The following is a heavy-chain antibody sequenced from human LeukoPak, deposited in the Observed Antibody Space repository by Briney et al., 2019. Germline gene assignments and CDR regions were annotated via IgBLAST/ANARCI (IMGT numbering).Heavy chain of an antibody. CDR2: IKYDGSKI. V-gene: IGHV3-7*01. Sequence: VGSLRLSCSASGFRFRDSWMGWVRQAPGKGLEWVADIKYDGSKIYYVDSLRGRFTFSRDNSKSSLFLQMNNLRAEASGVYFCVSDRDSLDYGGQGTLVTVS. D-gene: IGHD2-21*02. J-gene: IGHJ4*02. CDR3: VSDRDSLDY. CDR1: GFRFRDSW.